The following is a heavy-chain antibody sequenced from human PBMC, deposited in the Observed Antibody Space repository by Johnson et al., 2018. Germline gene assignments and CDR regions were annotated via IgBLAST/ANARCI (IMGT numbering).Heavy chain of an antibody. V-gene: IGHV1-58*01. CDR1: GFTFSDSA. CDR3: AAGLYSSGSYDYFDY. CDR2: IVVGSGRT. D-gene: IGHD1-26*01. Sequence: QLVESGPEVKKPGTSVKVSCESSGFTFSDSAVQWVRQARGQRLESIGWIVVGSGRTNYAQKFPERVTITRDMSANTAYMELTSLRSDDTAVYYCAAGLYSSGSYDYFDYWGQGTLVTVSS. J-gene: IGHJ4*02.